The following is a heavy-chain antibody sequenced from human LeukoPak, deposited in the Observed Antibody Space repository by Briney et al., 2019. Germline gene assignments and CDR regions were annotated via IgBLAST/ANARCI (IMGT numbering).Heavy chain of an antibody. D-gene: IGHD2-21*02. Sequence: SETLSLTCTVSGGSIISTRDHWDWIRQPPGKGLEWIGSVHYSGTTSYTHNPSLRSRVTISVDTSKNQFSLEVTSVSAADTATYYCARRLHYYDFWGQGTLVTVSS. V-gene: IGHV4-39*01. CDR3: ARRLHYYDF. CDR1: GGSIISTRDH. CDR2: VHYSGTT. J-gene: IGHJ4*02.